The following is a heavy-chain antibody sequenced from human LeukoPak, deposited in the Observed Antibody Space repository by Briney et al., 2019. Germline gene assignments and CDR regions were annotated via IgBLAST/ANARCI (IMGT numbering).Heavy chain of an antibody. Sequence: PGRSLRLSCAAFGFTFNSYAMHWVRQAPGKGLEWVAVISYDGSNKYYADSVKGRFTISRDNSKNTLYVQMNSLRVEDTAVYYCASEGRPVWGQGTLVTVSS. V-gene: IGHV3-30-3*01. CDR2: ISYDGSNK. CDR3: ASEGRPV. CDR1: GFTFNSYA. J-gene: IGHJ4*02.